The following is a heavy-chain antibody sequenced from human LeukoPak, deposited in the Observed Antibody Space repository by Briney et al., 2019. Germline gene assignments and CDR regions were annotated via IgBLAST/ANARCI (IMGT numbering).Heavy chain of an antibody. D-gene: IGHD1-14*01. CDR3: ARASKTGFFDY. V-gene: IGHV3-33*01. CDR1: GFTFSSYG. CDR2: IWYDGSNK. Sequence: GGSLRLSCAASGFTFSSYGMHWVRQAPGKWLEWVAVIWYDGSNKYYADSVKGRFTISRDNSKNTLYLQMNSLRAEDTAVYYCARASKTGFFDYWGQGTLVTVSS. J-gene: IGHJ4*02.